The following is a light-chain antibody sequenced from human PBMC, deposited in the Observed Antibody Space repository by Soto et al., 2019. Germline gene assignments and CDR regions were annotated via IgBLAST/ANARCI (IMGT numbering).Light chain of an antibody. CDR3: QQYGPYLLP. Sequence: DIQMTQSPTSLSASVGDRVTITCQASQDITNHLNWYQQKPGNAPNLLIYEATNLETGVPSRFSGGGSGTDFTLTISSLQPEDFATYYCQQYGPYLLPFGPGTQVH. CDR1: QDITNH. V-gene: IGKV1-33*01. J-gene: IGKJ3*01. CDR2: EAT.